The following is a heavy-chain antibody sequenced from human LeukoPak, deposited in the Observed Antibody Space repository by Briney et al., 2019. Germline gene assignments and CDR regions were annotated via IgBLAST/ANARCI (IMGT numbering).Heavy chain of an antibody. CDR3: ARGPIYSGSYYRY. CDR2: IYYSGST. V-gene: IGHV4-39*01. D-gene: IGHD1-26*01. J-gene: IGHJ4*02. CDR1: GGSISSSSYY. Sequence: MPSETLSLTCTVSGGSISSSSYYWGWIRQPPGKGLEWIGTIYYSGSTYYSPSLESRVTISVDTSKNQFSLKLSSVTAADTAVYYCARGPIYSGSYYRYWGQGTLVTVSS.